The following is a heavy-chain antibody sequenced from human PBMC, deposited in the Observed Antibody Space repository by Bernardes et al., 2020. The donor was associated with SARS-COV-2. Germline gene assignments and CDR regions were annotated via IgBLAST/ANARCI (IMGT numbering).Heavy chain of an antibody. Sequence: ASVKVSCKVSGYTLTALSMHWVRQAPGQGLEWMGGFAPEDGETIYAQKFQGRVTMTEDTSTDTAYMELSSLRSEDTAVYYCATGPVVGPPPHWFDPWGQGTLVTVSS. CDR3: ATGPVVGPPPHWFDP. CDR2: FAPEDGET. CDR1: GYTLTALS. V-gene: IGHV1-24*01. J-gene: IGHJ5*02. D-gene: IGHD1-26*01.